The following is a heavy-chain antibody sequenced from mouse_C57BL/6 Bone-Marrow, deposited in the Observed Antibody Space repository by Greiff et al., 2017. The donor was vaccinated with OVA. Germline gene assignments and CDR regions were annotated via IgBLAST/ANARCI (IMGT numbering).Heavy chain of an antibody. CDR2: IYPGSGST. J-gene: IGHJ1*03. CDR3: ARRYYGSSYWYFDV. Sequence: QVHVKQPGAELVKPGASVKMSCKASGYTFTSYWITWVKQRPGQGLEWIGDIYPGSGSTNYNEKFKGKATLTVDTSSSTAYMQLSSLTSEDSAVYYCARRYYGSSYWYFDVWGTGTTVTVSS. CDR1: GYTFTSYW. D-gene: IGHD1-1*01. V-gene: IGHV1-55*01.